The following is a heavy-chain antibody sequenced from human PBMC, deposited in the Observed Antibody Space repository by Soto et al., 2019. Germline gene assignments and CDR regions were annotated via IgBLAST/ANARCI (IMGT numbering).Heavy chain of an antibody. J-gene: IGHJ4*02. D-gene: IGHD5-18*01. CDR3: VGSLMSRAMESFDY. Sequence: HVQLQESGPGLVKPSEPLSLTCSVSAGSISRYYWGWVRQSPGEGLEWIAHISYTVDASYNPSLKRRVTISLDTSKNQIALSLMSATAADTAVYYCVGSLMSRAMESFDYWGQGTLVTVTS. V-gene: IGHV4-59*01. CDR1: AGSISRYY. CDR2: ISYTVDA.